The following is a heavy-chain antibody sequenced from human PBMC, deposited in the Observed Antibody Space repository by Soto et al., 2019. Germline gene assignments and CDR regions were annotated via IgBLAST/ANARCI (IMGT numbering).Heavy chain of an antibody. CDR3: ARDRYYYGSGSYNWFDP. V-gene: IGHV3-30-3*01. CDR1: GFACSSYA. CDR2: ISYDGSNK. J-gene: IGHJ5*02. Sequence: GGALRLSCGAAGFACSSYAMQWVRQAPGKGLEWVAVISYDGSNKYYADSVRGRFTISRDNSKNTLYLQMNSLRAEDTAVYYCARDRYYYGSGSYNWFDPWGQGTLVTVSS. D-gene: IGHD3-10*01.